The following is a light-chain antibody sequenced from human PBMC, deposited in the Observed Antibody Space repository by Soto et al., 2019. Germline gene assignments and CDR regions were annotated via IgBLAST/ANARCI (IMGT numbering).Light chain of an antibody. CDR2: DVS. CDR1: SSDVGGYNY. V-gene: IGLV2-14*03. CDR3: SSYTSSNTYV. J-gene: IGLJ1*01. Sequence: QSALTQPASVSGSPGQSITISCTGTSSDVGGYNYVSWYQQHPGKAPKIMIYDVSNRPSGVSRRFSGSKSGNTASLTISGLQAEDEADYYCSSYTSSNTYVFGTGTKVTVL.